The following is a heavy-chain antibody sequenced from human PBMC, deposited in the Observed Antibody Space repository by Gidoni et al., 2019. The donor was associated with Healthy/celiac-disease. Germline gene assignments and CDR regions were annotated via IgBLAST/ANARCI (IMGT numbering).Heavy chain of an antibody. D-gene: IGHD3-10*01. CDR2: ISYDGSNK. CDR1: GFTFSSYA. Sequence: QVQLVESGGGVVQPGRSLRLSCAASGFTFSSYAMHWVRQAPDKGLEWVAVISYDGSNKYYADSVKGRFTISRDNSKNTLYLQMNSLRAEDTAVYYCARTMVRANPTYYYYMDVWGKGTTVTVSS. V-gene: IGHV3-30*04. CDR3: ARTMVRANPTYYYYMDV. J-gene: IGHJ6*03.